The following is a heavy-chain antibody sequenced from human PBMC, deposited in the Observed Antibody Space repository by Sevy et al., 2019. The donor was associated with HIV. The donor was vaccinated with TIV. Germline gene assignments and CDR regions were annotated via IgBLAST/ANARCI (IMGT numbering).Heavy chain of an antibody. CDR3: ARDPHSVPHWGSFDS. V-gene: IGHV3-30-3*01. CDR1: GFTFTRYA. CDR2: VSKEGTNK. J-gene: IGHJ4*02. Sequence: GGSLRLSCEASGFTFTRYAFHWVRQAPGKGLEWVAVVSKEGTNKYYADSVKGRFTISRDNSRNTLYLQMQSLRADDTAVYFCARDPHSVPHWGSFDSWGPGTLVTVSS. D-gene: IGHD3-16*01.